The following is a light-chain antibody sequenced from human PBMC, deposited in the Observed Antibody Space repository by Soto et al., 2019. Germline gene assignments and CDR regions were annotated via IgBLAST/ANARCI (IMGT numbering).Light chain of an antibody. CDR1: QNINNY. Sequence: DIQMTQSPSTLSGSVGDRVTITFQASQNINNYLNWYQQKPGRAPKLLIYDASNLEAGVPSRFRGSGSGTDFTFTISRLQPEDIATYYCHQYENLPTFGQGTRLEIK. CDR2: DAS. CDR3: HQYENLPT. V-gene: IGKV1-33*01. J-gene: IGKJ5*01.